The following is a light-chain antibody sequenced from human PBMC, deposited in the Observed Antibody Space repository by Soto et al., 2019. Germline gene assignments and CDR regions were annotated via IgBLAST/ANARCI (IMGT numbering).Light chain of an antibody. Sequence: QSALTQPPSASGSPGQSVTISCSGSSSDIGGYTYVSWYQHHPGKAPKLMIYEVSKRPSGVPDRFSGSKSGNTASLTVSGLQDEDEADYYCSSFADSNSYVFGTGTKVTVL. J-gene: IGLJ1*01. CDR2: EVS. V-gene: IGLV2-8*01. CDR1: SSDIGGYTY. CDR3: SSFADSNSYV.